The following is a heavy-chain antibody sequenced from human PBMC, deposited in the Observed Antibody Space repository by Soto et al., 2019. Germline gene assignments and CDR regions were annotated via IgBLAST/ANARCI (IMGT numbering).Heavy chain of an antibody. J-gene: IGHJ4*02. V-gene: IGHV3-66*01. Sequence: EVQLVESGGGLVQPGGSLRLSCAASGFTVSNTYMSWVRQGPGKGLEWVSIIYGTGSAYYADSVKVRFTISRDDSGNTLYLQMNSMRAEDTGIYYCAREGPDCTPTSCYQRGFDDWGQGTLVPVSS. CDR2: IYGTGSA. D-gene: IGHD2-8*01. CDR3: AREGPDCTPTSCYQRGFDD. CDR1: GFTVSNTY.